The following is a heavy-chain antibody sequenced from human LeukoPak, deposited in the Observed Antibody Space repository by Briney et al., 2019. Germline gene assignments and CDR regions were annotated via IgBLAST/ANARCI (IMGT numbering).Heavy chain of an antibody. V-gene: IGHV3-21*01. CDR2: ISSSSSYI. D-gene: IGHD6-19*01. Sequence: GGSLRLSCAASGFTFSSYSMNWVRQAPGKGLEWVSSISSSSSYIYYAGSVKGRFTISRDNAKNSLYLQMNSLRAEDTAVYYCARGSYSSGWYGIDYYAFDIWGQGTMVTVSS. J-gene: IGHJ3*02. CDR1: GFTFSSYS. CDR3: ARGSYSSGWYGIDYYAFDI.